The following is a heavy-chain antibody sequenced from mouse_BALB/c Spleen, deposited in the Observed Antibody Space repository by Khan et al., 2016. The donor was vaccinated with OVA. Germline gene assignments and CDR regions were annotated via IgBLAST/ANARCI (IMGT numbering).Heavy chain of an antibody. CDR3: ARGDYSSIAY. J-gene: IGHJ3*01. CDR2: IYPGNSDT. CDR1: GYSFTSYL. V-gene: IGHV1-5*01. D-gene: IGHD2-12*01. Sequence: VRLQQSGTVLARPGASVKMSCKASGYSFTSYLIHWVKQRPGQGLEWIGDIYPGNSDTTYNQKFKDKAKLTAGTSANTAYLELSSLTNEDSAVYYCARGDYSSIAYWGQGTLVTVSA.